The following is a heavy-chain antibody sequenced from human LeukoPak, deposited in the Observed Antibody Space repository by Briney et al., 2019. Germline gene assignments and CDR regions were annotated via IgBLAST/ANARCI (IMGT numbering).Heavy chain of an antibody. CDR3: ARDSARHGFDP. CDR1: VYTFTNYG. D-gene: IGHD3-10*01. CDR2: ISAYNGNT. J-gene: IGHJ5*02. V-gene: IGHV1-18*01. Sequence: GAAVTVSYKASVYTFTNYGISWVRQGPGQGREWMRWISAYNGNTNYAQKLQGRVTITTDTSTSTAYMELRSLRSDDTAVYYCARDSARHGFDPWGQGTLVTVSS.